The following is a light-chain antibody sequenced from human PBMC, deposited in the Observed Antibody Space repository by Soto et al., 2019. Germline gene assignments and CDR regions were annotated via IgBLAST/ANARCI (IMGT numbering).Light chain of an antibody. CDR1: QSISSW. CDR3: QQYENYWT. CDR2: DAS. Sequence: DIQMTQSPSTLSATAGDRVTINCRASQSISSWLAWYQHKPGKAPKLLIYDASNLDSGVPSRFSDSGSGTEFSLTISNLQPDDCATYYCQQYENYWTFGQGTKVDI. J-gene: IGKJ1*01. V-gene: IGKV1-5*01.